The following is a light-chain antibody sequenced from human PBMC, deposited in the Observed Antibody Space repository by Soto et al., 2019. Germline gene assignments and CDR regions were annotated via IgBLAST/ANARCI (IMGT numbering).Light chain of an antibody. CDR1: QSLSSSY. Sequence: EIVLTQSPGTLSLSPGERGTLSCRANQSLSSSYLAWYQQKPGQAPRLLIHGASSRAAGIPDRFSGSGSGTDFTLTISSLEPEDFAVYYCQQYAGSPFTFGPGTKVDI. CDR3: QQYAGSPFT. J-gene: IGKJ3*01. CDR2: GAS. V-gene: IGKV3-20*01.